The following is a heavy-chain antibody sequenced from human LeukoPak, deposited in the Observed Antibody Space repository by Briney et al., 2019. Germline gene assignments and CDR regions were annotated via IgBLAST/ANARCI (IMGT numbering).Heavy chain of an antibody. CDR3: ARDGYYYDSSPSFDY. V-gene: IGHV4-4*07. J-gene: IGHJ4*02. D-gene: IGHD3-22*01. CDR1: GGSINSYY. Sequence: PSETLSLTCTVSGGSINSYYWSWIRQPAGKGLEWIGRIYTSGSTNYNPSLKSRVTMSVDTSKNQFSLKLSSVTAADTAVYYCARDGYYYDSSPSFDYWGQGTLVTVSS. CDR2: IYTSGST.